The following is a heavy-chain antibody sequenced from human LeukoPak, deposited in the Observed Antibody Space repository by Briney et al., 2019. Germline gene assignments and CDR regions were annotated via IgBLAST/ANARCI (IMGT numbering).Heavy chain of an antibody. CDR1: GFTLSSYP. CDR3: VRDRYDSSGYLDY. V-gene: IGHV3-21*01. D-gene: IGHD3-22*01. Sequence: GGSLRLSCAASGFTLSSYPMNWVSQDPGGGRVWFSSINSGSLSIYYADSVKGRFTISRDNDKNALSLQMTSLRAEDTAVYFCVRDRYDSSGYLDYWGQGTLVTLSS. J-gene: IGHJ4*02. CDR2: INSGSLSI.